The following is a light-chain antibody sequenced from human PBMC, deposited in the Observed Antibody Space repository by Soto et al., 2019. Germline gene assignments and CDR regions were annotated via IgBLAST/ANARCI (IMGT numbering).Light chain of an antibody. CDR2: EAS. CDR1: QNINSW. Sequence: IHMTQSPSTLSASVGDRVTITWRASQNINSWLAWYQQKPGKDPKLLIYEASSLEKGVPARFGGSGSGTEFTLTISSLQPDDFATYYCQHYNSYSEAFGQGTKVDIK. CDR3: QHYNSYSEA. J-gene: IGKJ1*01. V-gene: IGKV1-5*03.